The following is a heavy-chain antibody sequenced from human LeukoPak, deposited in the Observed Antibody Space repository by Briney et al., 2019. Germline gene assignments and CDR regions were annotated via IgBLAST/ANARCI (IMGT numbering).Heavy chain of an antibody. CDR1: GGSISSYS. CDR2: IYYSGST. J-gene: IGHJ4*02. Sequence: SETLSPTCTVSGGSISSYSWSWIRQPPGEGLEWIGYIYYSGSTNYNPSLRSRVTISVDTSKNQFPLKLSSVTTADTAIYYCARHVYSSSPFDYWGQGTLVTVSS. CDR3: ARHVYSSSPFDY. D-gene: IGHD6-13*01. V-gene: IGHV4-59*08.